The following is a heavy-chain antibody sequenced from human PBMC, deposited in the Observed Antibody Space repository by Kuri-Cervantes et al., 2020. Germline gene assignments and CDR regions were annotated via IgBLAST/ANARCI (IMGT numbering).Heavy chain of an antibody. D-gene: IGHD4-17*01. CDR1: GFTFSSYG. Sequence: GGSLRLSCAASGFTFSSYGMHWVRQAPGKGLEWVAVIWYDGSNKYYADSVKGRFTISRDNSKNTLYLQMNSLRAEDTAVYYCARDHLSDDTVTSWVFDYWGQGTLVTVSS. CDR2: IWYDGSNK. J-gene: IGHJ4*02. V-gene: IGHV3-33*01. CDR3: ARDHLSDDTVTSWVFDY.